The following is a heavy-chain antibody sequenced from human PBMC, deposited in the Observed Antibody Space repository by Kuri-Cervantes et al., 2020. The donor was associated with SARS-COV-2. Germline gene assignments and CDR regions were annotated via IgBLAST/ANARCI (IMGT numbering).Heavy chain of an antibody. CDR3: ARHLGGYGDRGFDF. J-gene: IGHJ4*02. CDR2: ISYSGTT. CDR1: GASISSSNYY. D-gene: IGHD4-17*01. Sequence: GSLRLSCTASGASISSSNYYWGWIRQPPGKGLEWIGSISYSGTTSHNPSLKSRVTISLDTSKNQFSLRLTSVTAADSAVYYCARHLGGYGDRGFDFWGQGTLVTVSS. V-gene: IGHV4-39*01.